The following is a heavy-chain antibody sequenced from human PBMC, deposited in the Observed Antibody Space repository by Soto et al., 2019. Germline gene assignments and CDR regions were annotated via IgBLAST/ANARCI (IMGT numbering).Heavy chain of an antibody. CDR1: GDSISSNSYY. V-gene: IGHV4-39*01. CDR2: IYSSGSA. D-gene: IGHD1-26*01. J-gene: IGHJ4*02. CDR3: ARHVECALVYYFYF. Sequence: QLRLQESGPGLVRPSETLSLTCTVSGDSISSNSYYWGWIRQPPGKGLEWIGSIYSSGSAYYNPSPEIRVTISVDTSKNQFSLKLTSVTAADTAVYYCARHVECALVYYFYFWGQGILVTVSS.